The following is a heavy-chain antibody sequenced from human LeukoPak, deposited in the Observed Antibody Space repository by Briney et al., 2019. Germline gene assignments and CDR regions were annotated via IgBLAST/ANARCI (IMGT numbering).Heavy chain of an antibody. D-gene: IGHD5-18*01. Sequence: ASETLSLTCTVPGGSISSSSYYWGWIRQPPGKGLEWIGSIYYSGSTYYNPSLKSRVTISVDTSKNQFSLKPSSVTAADTAVYYCARLGYSYGFSGWGQGTLVTVSS. CDR2: IYYSGST. CDR1: GGSISSSSYY. CDR3: ARLGYSYGFSG. V-gene: IGHV4-39*01. J-gene: IGHJ4*02.